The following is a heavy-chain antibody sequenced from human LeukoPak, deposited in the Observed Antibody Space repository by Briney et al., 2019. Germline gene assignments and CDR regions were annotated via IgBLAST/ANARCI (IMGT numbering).Heavy chain of an antibody. CDR3: ARGPNSNWSGLDF. D-gene: IGHD6-6*01. V-gene: IGHV3-74*01. Sequence: GGSLRLSCSASGFSFSGHWMHWARQLPGKGLVWVSRISPTGSTTSYADSVKGRFTVSRDNAKNTLYLQVNNLRAEDTAVYYCARGPNSNWSGLDFWGQGTLLTVSS. CDR2: ISPTGSTT. CDR1: GFSFSGHW. J-gene: IGHJ4*02.